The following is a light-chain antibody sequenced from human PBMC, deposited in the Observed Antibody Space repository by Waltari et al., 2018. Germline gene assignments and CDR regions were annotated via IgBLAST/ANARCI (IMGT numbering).Light chain of an antibody. CDR2: WAS. V-gene: IGKV4-1*01. CDR1: QSLLYSSNNKNY. Sequence: IVMTQSPDSLAVSLGERATINCKSRQSLLYSSNNKNYLAWYQQKPGQPPKLLVYWASTRESGVPDRFSGSGSGTDFTLTISSLQAEDVAVYYCQQYYTTLYTFGQGTKLEIK. CDR3: QQYYTTLYT. J-gene: IGKJ2*01.